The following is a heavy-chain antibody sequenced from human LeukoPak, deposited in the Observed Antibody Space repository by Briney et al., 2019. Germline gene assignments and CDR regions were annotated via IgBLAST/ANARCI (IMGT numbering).Heavy chain of an antibody. CDR3: ARGPVAFRVWGSYRSEFDY. D-gene: IGHD3-16*02. CDR1: GGSFSGYY. V-gene: IGHV4-34*01. Sequence: SEPLSLTCAVYGGSFSGYYWSWIRQPPEKGLEWIGEINHSGSTNYNPPLKSRVTISVDTSKNQFSLILGPVTAADTAVYYCARGPVAFRVWGSYRSEFDYWGQGTLVTVSS. J-gene: IGHJ4*02. CDR2: INHSGST.